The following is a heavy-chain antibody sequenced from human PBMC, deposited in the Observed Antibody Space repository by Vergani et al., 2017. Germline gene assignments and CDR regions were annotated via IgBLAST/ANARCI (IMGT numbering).Heavy chain of an antibody. CDR3: ANEGSANRIRGWLDH. J-gene: IGHJ4*02. D-gene: IGHD3-10*01. CDR2: IQYDGSDI. CDR1: GFSVSNSG. V-gene: IGHV3-30*02. Sequence: QVQLVESGGGVVQPGGSLRLSCVASGFSVSNSGMHWVRQTPGKWLEWVAFIQYDGSDIFYADFVEGRFTISRDNSKNSLYLQMRSLRFDDTAVYYCANEGSANRIRGWLDHWGQGALVTVSS.